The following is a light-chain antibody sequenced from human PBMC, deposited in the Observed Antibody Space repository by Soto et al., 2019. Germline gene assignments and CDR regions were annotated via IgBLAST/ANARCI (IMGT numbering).Light chain of an antibody. CDR1: TSVVGGYDY. CDR3: YSFTTGNTLGV. V-gene: IGLV2-14*03. Sequence: QSALTQPASVSGSPGQSITISCTGTTSVVGGYDYVSWYQQHPGQAPKLLIYDVSNRPSGVSHRFSGSKSGNTASLSISGLQAEDVADYYCYSFTTGNTLGVSGTGTKVTVL. CDR2: DVS. J-gene: IGLJ1*01.